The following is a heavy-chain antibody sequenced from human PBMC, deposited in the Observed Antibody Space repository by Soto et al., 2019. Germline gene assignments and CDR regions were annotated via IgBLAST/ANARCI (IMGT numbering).Heavy chain of an antibody. D-gene: IGHD2-2*01. CDR1: GGSISSHY. Sequence: SETLSLTCTVSGGSISSHYWTWIRQPPGKGLEWIGYIYYSGSTNYNASLKSRVTISVDTSKSRFSLTLSSVTAADTAVYYCATSHTSPNLPFDYWGPGALVTVSS. CDR2: IYYSGST. CDR3: ATSHTSPNLPFDY. V-gene: IGHV4-59*11. J-gene: IGHJ4*02.